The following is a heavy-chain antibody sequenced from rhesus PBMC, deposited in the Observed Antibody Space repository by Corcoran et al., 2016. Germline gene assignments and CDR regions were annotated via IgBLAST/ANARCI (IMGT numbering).Heavy chain of an antibody. D-gene: IGHD3-28*01. CDR2: ISYSGST. J-gene: IGHJ4*01. CDR1: GYSISSGYG. Sequence: QLQLQESGPGLVKPSETLSLTCAVSGYSISSGYGWSWIRQPPGKGLEWIGYISYSGSTSYNPSLKSRVTISRDTSKNQFSLKLSSVTAADTAVYYCARFKEVITNSNDYWGQGVLVTVSS. V-gene: IGHV4-122*02. CDR3: ARFKEVITNSNDY.